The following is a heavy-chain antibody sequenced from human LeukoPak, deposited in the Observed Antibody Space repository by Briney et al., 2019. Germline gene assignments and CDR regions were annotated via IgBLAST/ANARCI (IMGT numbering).Heavy chain of an antibody. J-gene: IGHJ5*02. D-gene: IGHD4-17*01. Sequence: GGSLRLSCAASGFTFSSYGMHWVRQAPGKGLEWVAFIRYDGSNKYYADSVKGRFTISRDNSKNTLYLQMNSLRAEDTAVYYCATGATVTNAGVFDPWGQGTLVTVSS. V-gene: IGHV3-30*02. CDR3: ATGATVTNAGVFDP. CDR2: IRYDGSNK. CDR1: GFTFSSYG.